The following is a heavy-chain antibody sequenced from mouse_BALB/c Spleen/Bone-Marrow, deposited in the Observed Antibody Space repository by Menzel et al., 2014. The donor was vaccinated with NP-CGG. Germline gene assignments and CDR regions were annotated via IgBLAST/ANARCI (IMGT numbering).Heavy chain of an antibody. V-gene: IGHV1-69*02. CDR3: ARSARWFAY. Sequence: VQLQQSGPELVRPGASVKMSCKASGYTFTSYWMHWVKQRPGQGLEWIGMIDPSNSETRLNQKFKDKATLNVDKSSNTPSMKSRCLQSEDSPVNSCARSARWFAYWGQGTLVLV. J-gene: IGHJ3*01. CDR1: GYTFTSYW. CDR2: IDPSNSET. D-gene: IGHD1-2*01.